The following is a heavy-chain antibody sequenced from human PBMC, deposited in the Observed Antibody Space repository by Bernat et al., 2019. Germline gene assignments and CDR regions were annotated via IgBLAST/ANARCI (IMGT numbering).Heavy chain of an antibody. CDR2: INPNSGGT. Sequence: QVQLVQSGAEVKKPGASVKVSCKASGYTFTGYYMHWVRQAPGQGLEWMGWINPNSGGTNYAQRFQGWVTMTRDKSVGTAYMELRRLRSDDTAVYYWARGDRGGDDGDLYYYYYGMDVWGQGTTVTVSS. D-gene: IGHD4-17*01. CDR1: GYTFTGYY. CDR3: ARGDRGGDDGDLYYYYYGMDV. V-gene: IGHV1-2*04. J-gene: IGHJ6*02.